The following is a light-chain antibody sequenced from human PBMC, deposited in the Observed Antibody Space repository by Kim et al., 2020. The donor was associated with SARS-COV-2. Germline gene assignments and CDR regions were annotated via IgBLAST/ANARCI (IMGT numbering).Light chain of an antibody. V-gene: IGLV3-1*01. CDR1: KLGDKY. Sequence: SYELTQPPSVSVSPGQTASITCSGDKLGDKYACWYQQKPGQSPVLVIYQDSKRPSGIPERFSGSNSGNTATLTISGPQAMDEADYYSQAWDSSTAVFGGG. J-gene: IGLJ2*01. CDR3: QAWDSSTAV. CDR2: QDS.